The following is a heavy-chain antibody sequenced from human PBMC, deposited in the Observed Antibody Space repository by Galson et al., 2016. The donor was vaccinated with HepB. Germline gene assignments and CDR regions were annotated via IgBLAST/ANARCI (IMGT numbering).Heavy chain of an antibody. CDR3: ARDRSYYDSSFGY. CDR1: TASITNFY. CDR2: VHYSGST. D-gene: IGHD3-22*01. J-gene: IGHJ4*02. V-gene: IGHV4-59*01. Sequence: SETLSLTCTVSTASITNFYWSWIRQSPEKALEWIGYVHYSGSTNYNPSLKSRVNISLDTSKNQFSLTLRSVTAADTAVYYCARDRSYYDSSFGYWGPGTLVTVSS.